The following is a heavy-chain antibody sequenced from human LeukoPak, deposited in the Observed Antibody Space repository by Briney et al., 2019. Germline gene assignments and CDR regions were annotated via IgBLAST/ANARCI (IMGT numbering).Heavy chain of an antibody. Sequence: SETLSLTCTVSGGSLSSYYWSWIRQPPGKGLEWIGYIYYSGSTNYNPSLKSRVTISVDTSKNQFSLKLISVTAADTAVYYCARHQSNYDFWSGYYRNGMDVWGQGTTVTVSS. CDR1: GGSLSSYY. J-gene: IGHJ6*02. CDR3: ARHQSNYDFWSGYYRNGMDV. CDR2: IYYSGST. V-gene: IGHV4-59*08. D-gene: IGHD3-3*01.